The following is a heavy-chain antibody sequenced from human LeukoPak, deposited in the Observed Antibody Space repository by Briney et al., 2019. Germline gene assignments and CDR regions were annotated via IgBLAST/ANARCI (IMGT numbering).Heavy chain of an antibody. CDR1: GSSISSGGYY. CDR2: IYYSGST. Sequence: PSQTLSLTCTVSGSSISSGGYYWSWIRQHPGKGLEWIGYIYYSGSTYYNPSLKSRVTIPVDTSKNQFSLKLSSVTAADTAVYYCARGTVLRFLEWLSPYFDYWGQGTLVTVSS. J-gene: IGHJ4*02. V-gene: IGHV4-31*03. D-gene: IGHD3-3*01. CDR3: ARGTVLRFLEWLSPYFDY.